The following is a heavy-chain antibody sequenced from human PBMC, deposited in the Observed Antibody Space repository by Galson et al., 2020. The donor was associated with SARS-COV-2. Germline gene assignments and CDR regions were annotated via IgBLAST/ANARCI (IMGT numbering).Heavy chain of an antibody. Sequence: SQTLSPTCTVSGGSISSSSYYWGWIRHPPGKGLEWIGRIYYSGSTYYNPSLKSRVNISVDTSKNQFSLKLRSVTAADTAVYYCARVEDSGSDYVVDYWGQGTLVTVSS. D-gene: IGHD1-26*01. V-gene: IGHV4-39*07. CDR3: ARVEDSGSDYVVDY. CDR2: IYYSGST. J-gene: IGHJ4*02. CDR1: GGSISSSSYY.